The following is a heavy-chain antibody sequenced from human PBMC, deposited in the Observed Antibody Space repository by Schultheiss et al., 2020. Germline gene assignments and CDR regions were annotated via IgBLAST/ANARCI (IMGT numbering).Heavy chain of an antibody. CDR3: AREDYKPGGAYYYYGMDV. CDR1: GYTFTSYG. D-gene: IGHD4-11*01. J-gene: IGHJ6*02. V-gene: IGHV1-18*01. CDR2: ISAYNGNT. Sequence: ASVKVSCKASGYTFTSYGISWVRQAPGQGLEWMGWISAYNGNTNYAQKLQGRVTMTTDTSTSTAYMELRSLRSDDTAVYYCAREDYKPGGAYYYYGMDVWGQGTTVTVSS.